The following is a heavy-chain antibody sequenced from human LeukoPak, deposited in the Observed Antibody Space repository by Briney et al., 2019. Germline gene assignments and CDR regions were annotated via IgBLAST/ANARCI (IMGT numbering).Heavy chain of an antibody. CDR1: GFTFSNHA. Sequence: GGSLRLSCAASGFTFSNHAMNWVRQAPGKGLEWVALISYDGSKKYYADSVKGRFTISRDNSKNTMYLQMNSLRPEDTAVYYCARSIAASGGSSQYWGQGTLVIVSS. CDR3: ARSIAASGGSSQY. J-gene: IGHJ4*02. CDR2: ISYDGSKK. D-gene: IGHD6-6*01. V-gene: IGHV3-30-3*01.